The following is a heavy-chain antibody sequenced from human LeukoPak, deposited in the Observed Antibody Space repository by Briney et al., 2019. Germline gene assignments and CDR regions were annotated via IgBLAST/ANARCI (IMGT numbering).Heavy chain of an antibody. CDR3: AKGGTLLADYDFWSGYFHLPFDY. CDR1: GFTFSSYA. CDR2: ISGSGGST. V-gene: IGHV3-23*01. J-gene: IGHJ4*02. D-gene: IGHD3-3*01. Sequence: GGSLRLSCAASGFTFSSYAMSWVRQAPGKGLEWVSAISGSGGSTYYADSVKGRFTISRDNSKNTLYLQMNSLRAEDTAVYYCAKGGTLLADYDFWSGYFHLPFDYWGQGTLVTVSS.